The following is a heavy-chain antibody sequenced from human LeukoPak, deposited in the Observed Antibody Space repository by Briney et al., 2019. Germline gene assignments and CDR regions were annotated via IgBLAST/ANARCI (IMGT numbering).Heavy chain of an antibody. CDR2: ISSSSSYI. V-gene: IGHV3-21*01. CDR1: GFTFSSYS. CDR3: AREYCSGGSCYLADY. Sequence: GGSLRLSCAASGFTFSSYSMNWVRQAPGKGLEWVSSISSSSSYIYYADSVKGRFTISRDNAKNSLYLQMNSLRAEDTAVYYCAREYCSGGSCYLADYWGRGTLVTVSS. J-gene: IGHJ4*02. D-gene: IGHD2-15*01.